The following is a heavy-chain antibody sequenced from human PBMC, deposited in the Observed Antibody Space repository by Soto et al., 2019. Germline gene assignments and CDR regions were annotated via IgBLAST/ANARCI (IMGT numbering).Heavy chain of an antibody. Sequence: GGSLRLSCAASGFTFSSYDMHWVRQATGKGLEWVSAIGTAGDTYYPGSVKGRFTISRENAKNSLYLQMNSLRAEDTAVYYCARVESPWELHYGAFDIWGQGTMVTVSS. V-gene: IGHV3-13*01. CDR2: IGTAGDT. CDR3: ARVESPWELHYGAFDI. CDR1: GFTFSSYD. D-gene: IGHD1-26*01. J-gene: IGHJ3*02.